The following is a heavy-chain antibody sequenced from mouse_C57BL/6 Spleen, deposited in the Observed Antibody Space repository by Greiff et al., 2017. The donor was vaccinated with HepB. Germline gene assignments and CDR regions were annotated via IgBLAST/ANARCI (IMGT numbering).Heavy chain of an antibody. CDR2: INPGSGGT. Sequence: QVHVKQSGAELVRPGTSVKVSCKASGYAFTNYLIEWVKQRPGQGLEWIGVINPGSGGTNYNETFKGNATLTADKSSSTAYMQRSSRTSEDSAVYFWARFQYGTGYFDYWGQGTTLTVSS. CDR3: ARFQYGTGYFDY. CDR1: GYAFTNYL. J-gene: IGHJ2*01. D-gene: IGHD1-1*01. V-gene: IGHV1-54*01.